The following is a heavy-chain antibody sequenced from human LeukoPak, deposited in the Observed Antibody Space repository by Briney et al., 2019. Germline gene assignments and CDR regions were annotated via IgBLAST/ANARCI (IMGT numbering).Heavy chain of an antibody. V-gene: IGHV4-39*07. J-gene: IGHJ4*02. CDR3: ASTYHGYFDY. CDR1: GGSISSSFYY. D-gene: IGHD3-10*01. CDR2: FYYSGIT. Sequence: SETLSLTCTVSGGSISSSFYYWGWIRQPPGKGLEWIGSFYYSGITYYNPSLKSRVTISVDTSKNQFSLKLNSVTAADTAVYYCASTYHGYFDYWGQGTLVTVSS.